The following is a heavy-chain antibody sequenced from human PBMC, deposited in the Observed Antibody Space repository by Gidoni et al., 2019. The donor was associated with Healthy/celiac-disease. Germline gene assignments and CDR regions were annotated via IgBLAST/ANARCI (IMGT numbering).Heavy chain of an antibody. D-gene: IGHD2-21*02. CDR3: AREPVLPRPGLYCGGDCSTYNTSAKFDY. CDR1: GYTFTSYG. J-gene: IGHJ4*02. Sequence: QVQLVQSGAEVKKPGASVKVSCKASGYTFTSYGISWVRQPPGHGLEWMGWISAYNGNTNYAQKLQGRVTMTTDTSTSTAYMELRSLRSDDTAVYYCAREPVLPRPGLYCGGDCSTYNTSAKFDYWGQGTLVTVSS. V-gene: IGHV1-18*01. CDR2: ISAYNGNT.